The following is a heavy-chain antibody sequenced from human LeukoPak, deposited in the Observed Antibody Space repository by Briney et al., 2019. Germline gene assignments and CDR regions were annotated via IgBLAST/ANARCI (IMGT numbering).Heavy chain of an antibody. CDR2: IIPILNIA. Sequence: SVKLSCAASGGTFSSYAMSWVRLAPGQGLEWMGRIIPILNIANYAQKFQGRVTIVADESTSTAYMELSSLRSEDTAAYYCARDNPPFCNGGTCYSYWGQGTLVTVSS. J-gene: IGHJ4*02. CDR1: GGTFSSYA. V-gene: IGHV1-69*04. D-gene: IGHD2-15*01. CDR3: ARDNPPFCNGGTCYSY.